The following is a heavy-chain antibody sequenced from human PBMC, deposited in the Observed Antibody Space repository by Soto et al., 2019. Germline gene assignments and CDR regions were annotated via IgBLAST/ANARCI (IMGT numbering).Heavy chain of an antibody. J-gene: IGHJ5*02. D-gene: IGHD2-2*01. CDR3: AKDNCISTSCYRLYNWCDP. CDR2: ISYGGSNK. Sequence: QVQLVESGGGVVQPGRSLRLSCAASGFTFSSYGMHWVRQAPGKGLEWVAVISYGGSNKYYADSVKGRFTISRDNSKNPLYLQMNKLRAEDTAVYYCAKDNCISTSCYRLYNWCDPWGQGTLVTVSS. V-gene: IGHV3-30*18. CDR1: GFTFSSYG.